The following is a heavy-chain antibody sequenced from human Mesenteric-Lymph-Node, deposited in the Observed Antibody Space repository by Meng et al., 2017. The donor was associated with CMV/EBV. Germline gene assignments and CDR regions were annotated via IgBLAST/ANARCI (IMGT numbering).Heavy chain of an antibody. Sequence: YPFANYAIIWVRKAPGQGLEWMGWIIAYNGNTNYAQNLQGRVTMTTDTSTSTAYMELRSLRSDDTAVYYCARDEGCSSTSCYGNFDYWGQGTLVTVSS. CDR3: ARDEGCSSTSCYGNFDY. CDR1: YPFANYA. V-gene: IGHV1-18*01. D-gene: IGHD2-2*01. J-gene: IGHJ4*02. CDR2: IIAYNGNT.